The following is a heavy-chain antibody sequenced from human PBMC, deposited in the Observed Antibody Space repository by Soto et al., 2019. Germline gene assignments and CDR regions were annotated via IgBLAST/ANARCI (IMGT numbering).Heavy chain of an antibody. CDR3: ATLYCSTTSCQLDY. CDR1: GYRFTSYG. V-gene: IGHV1-18*01. CDR2: ISADNGNT. D-gene: IGHD2-2*01. J-gene: IGHJ4*02. Sequence: QAQLVQSGTEVKKPGASVKVSCKASGYRFTSYGISWVRQAPGQGLEWMGWISADNGNTNYAQKVQDRVTMTTDTSTSTAYMELRSLRSDDTAVYYCATLYCSTTSCQLDYWGQGTLVTVSS.